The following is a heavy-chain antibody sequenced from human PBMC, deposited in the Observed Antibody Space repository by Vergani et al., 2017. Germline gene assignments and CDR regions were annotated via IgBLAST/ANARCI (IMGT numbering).Heavy chain of an antibody. D-gene: IGHD1-26*01. CDR1: GYSFTSYW. CDR3: ARRVDIVGATDYFDY. CDR2: IYPGDSDT. Sequence: EVQLVQSGAEVKKPGESLKISCKGSGYSFTSYWLGWVRQMPGKGLEWMGIIYPGDSDTRYSPSFQGQVTISADKSISTAYLQWSSLKASDTAMYYCARRVDIVGATDYFDYWGQGTLVTVSS. V-gene: IGHV5-51*01. J-gene: IGHJ4*02.